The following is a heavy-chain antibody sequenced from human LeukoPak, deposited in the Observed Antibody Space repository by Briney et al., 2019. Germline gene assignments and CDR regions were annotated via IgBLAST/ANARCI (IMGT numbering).Heavy chain of an antibody. V-gene: IGHV3-74*01. CDR3: ARATYSGSYSGAFDY. CDR1: GFTFSSYW. J-gene: IGHJ4*02. Sequence: GGSLRLSCVASGFTFSSYWMHWVRQAPGKGLVWVSRINTDGSSTSYADSVKGRFTISRDNAKNTLYLQMNSLRAEDTAVYCCARATYSGSYSGAFDYWGQGTLVTVSS. CDR2: INTDGSST. D-gene: IGHD1-26*01.